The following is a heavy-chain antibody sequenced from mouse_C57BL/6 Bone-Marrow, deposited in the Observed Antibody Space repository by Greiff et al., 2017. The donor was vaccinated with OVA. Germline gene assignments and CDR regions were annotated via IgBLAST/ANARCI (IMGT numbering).Heavy chain of an antibody. CDR2: ISDGGSYT. J-gene: IGHJ4*01. Sequence: EVKLVESGGGLVKPGGSLKLSCAASGFTFSSYAMSWVRQTPEKRLEWVATISDGGSYTYYPDNVKGRFTISRDNAKNNLYLQMSHLKSEDTAMYYCARRRGSYAMDYWGQGTSVTVSS. V-gene: IGHV5-4*03. CDR3: ARRRGSYAMDY. CDR1: GFTFSSYA.